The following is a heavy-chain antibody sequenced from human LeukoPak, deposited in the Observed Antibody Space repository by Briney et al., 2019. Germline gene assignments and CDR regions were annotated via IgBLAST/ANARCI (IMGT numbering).Heavy chain of an antibody. CDR2: IIPIFGTA. D-gene: IGHD3-22*01. CDR1: GGTFSSYA. CDR3: ASTYYYDSSGYYYAPIGY. Sequence: GASVKVSCKASGGTFSSYAISWVRQAPGQGLEWMGGIIPIFGTANYAQKFQGRVTITADESTSTAYMELSSLRSEDTAVYYCASTYYYDSSGYYYAPIGYWGQGTLVTVSS. J-gene: IGHJ4*02. V-gene: IGHV1-69*13.